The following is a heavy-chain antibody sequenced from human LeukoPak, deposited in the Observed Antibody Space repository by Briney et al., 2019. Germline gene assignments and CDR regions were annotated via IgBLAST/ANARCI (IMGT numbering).Heavy chain of an antibody. CDR1: GFTFSSYT. Sequence: GGSLRLSCAASGFTFSSYTMNWARQAPGKGLEWVSYISSSNTTIYYADSVKGRFTISRDNAKNSLYLQMNSLRAEDTAVYYCARGYCSGGSCLILDYWGQGTLVTVSS. V-gene: IGHV3-48*04. CDR3: ARGYCSGGSCLILDY. J-gene: IGHJ4*02. CDR2: ISSSNTTI. D-gene: IGHD2-15*01.